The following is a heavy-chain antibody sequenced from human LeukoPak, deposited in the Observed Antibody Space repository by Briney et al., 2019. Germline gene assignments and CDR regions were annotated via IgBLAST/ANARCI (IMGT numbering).Heavy chain of an antibody. D-gene: IGHD2-21*02. CDR3: AKEVTSLDD. Sequence: PGRSLRLSCAASGFTFSSYGMHWVRQAPGKGLEWVALISYDGSNQYYADSVKGRFTASRDNSKNTLSMQMNSLRVEDTAVYYCAKEVTSLDDWGQGALVTVSS. CDR2: ISYDGSNQ. V-gene: IGHV3-30*18. CDR1: GFTFSSYG. J-gene: IGHJ4*02.